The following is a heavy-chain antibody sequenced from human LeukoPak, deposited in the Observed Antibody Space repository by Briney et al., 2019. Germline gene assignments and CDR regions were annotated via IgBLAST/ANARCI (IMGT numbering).Heavy chain of an antibody. D-gene: IGHD1-26*01. V-gene: IGHV4-39*07. J-gene: IGHJ4*02. CDR2: IYTSGST. CDR1: GGSISSNNYY. CDR3: AKGNPFYYY. Sequence: SETLSLTCTVSGGSISSNNYYWGWIRQPPGKGLEWIGNIYTSGSTYYSPSLKSRVIISLDTSENQFSLTLSSVTAADTAVYYCAKGNPFYYYWGQGTLVTVSS.